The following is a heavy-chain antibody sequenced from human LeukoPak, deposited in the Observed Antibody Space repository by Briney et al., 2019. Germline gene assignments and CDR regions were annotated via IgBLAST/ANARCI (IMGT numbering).Heavy chain of an antibody. Sequence: SETLSLTCTVSGGSISSASYYWGWIRQPPGKGLEWIGGIFYSGNTYYNPSLKSRVTISVDTSKNQFSLKLSSVTAADTAVYYCARDTYYYVSGSRNWFDPWGQGTLVTVSS. CDR1: GGSISSASYY. CDR3: ARDTYYYVSGSRNWFDP. J-gene: IGHJ5*02. CDR2: IFYSGNT. D-gene: IGHD3-10*01. V-gene: IGHV4-39*07.